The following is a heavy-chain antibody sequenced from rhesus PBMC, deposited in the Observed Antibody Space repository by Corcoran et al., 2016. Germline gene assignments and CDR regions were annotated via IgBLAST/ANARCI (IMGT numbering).Heavy chain of an antibody. V-gene: IGHV4-73*01. Sequence: QVKLQQWGEGLVKPSDTLSLTRAVYGGSISGSYYCIWVRTPPGKGLEWIGNFYGNSASTNSNPSLKNRVTISKDTSKNQFSLKLSSVTAADTAVYYCARSYYDSGYNYWGQGVLVTVSS. CDR1: GGSISGSYY. CDR3: ARSYYDSGYNY. J-gene: IGHJ4*01. D-gene: IGHD3-28*01. CDR2: FYGNSAST.